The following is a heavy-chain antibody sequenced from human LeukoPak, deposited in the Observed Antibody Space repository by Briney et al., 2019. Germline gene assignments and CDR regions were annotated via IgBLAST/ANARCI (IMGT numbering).Heavy chain of an antibody. D-gene: IGHD6-25*01. J-gene: IGHJ3*02. CDR2: IGIPGDT. CDR3: ARAHVAAGLAFDI. Sequence: GGSLRLSCAASGSTFSGYDMHWLRQATGKGLEWVSGIGIPGDTYYPGSVKGRFTISRENAKNSFYLQMNSLRAEDTAVYYCARAHVAAGLAFDIWGQGTMVTVSS. V-gene: IGHV3-13*01. CDR1: GSTFSGYD.